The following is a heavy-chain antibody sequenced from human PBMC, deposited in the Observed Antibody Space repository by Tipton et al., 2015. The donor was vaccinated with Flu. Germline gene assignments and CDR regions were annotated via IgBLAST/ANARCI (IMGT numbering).Heavy chain of an antibody. CDR3: ARVWGYSYYFGF. Sequence: SLRLSCAASGFTFSSYEMNWVRQAPGKGLEWVSYISSSGSTIYFADPVKGRFTISRDHAKNSLYLQMHSLRAEDTTVYYCARVWGYSYYFGFWGQGTLVTVNS. D-gene: IGHD3-16*01. CDR2: ISSSGSTI. J-gene: IGHJ4*02. V-gene: IGHV3-48*03. CDR1: GFTFSSYE.